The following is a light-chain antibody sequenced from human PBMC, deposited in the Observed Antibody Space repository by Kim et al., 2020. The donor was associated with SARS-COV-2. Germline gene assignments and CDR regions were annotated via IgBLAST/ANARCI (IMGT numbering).Light chain of an antibody. CDR1: NIGDNR. CDR2: SDS. V-gene: IGLV3-21*04. J-gene: IGLJ3*02. Sequence: TVRVNVGGNNIGDNRVLWYLEKAGQAPVLVTTSDSDRPSGIPERIAGSNAGNTATLTISRVEAADEADYYCQVWDRGSDHWVFGGGTQLTVL. CDR3: QVWDRGSDHWV.